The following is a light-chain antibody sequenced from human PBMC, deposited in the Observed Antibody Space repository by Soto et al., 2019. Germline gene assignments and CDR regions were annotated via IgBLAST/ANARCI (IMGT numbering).Light chain of an antibody. CDR2: SNS. Sequence: QSVLTQPPSASGTPGQRVTISCSGSSSNIGSKTVSWYQQLPGTAPKLLIYSNSQRPSGVPDRFSGSKSGTSASLAISGLQSEDEADYYCAAWDDSLNGVVFGGGTKLTVL. CDR1: SSNIGSKT. J-gene: IGLJ2*01. CDR3: AAWDDSLNGVV. V-gene: IGLV1-44*01.